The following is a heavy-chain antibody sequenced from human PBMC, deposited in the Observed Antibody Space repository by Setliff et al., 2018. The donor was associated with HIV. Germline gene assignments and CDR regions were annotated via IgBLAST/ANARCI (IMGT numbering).Heavy chain of an antibody. V-gene: IGHV3-7*01. Sequence: GESLKISCAASGFTFSSYWMSWVRQAPGKGLEWVANIKEDGGEKYYVDSVKGRFTISRDNAKNSLYLQMNSLRAEDTAVYYCARDWSRYCSSTNCPPRGWFDPWGQGTLVTVSS. CDR1: GFTFSSYW. J-gene: IGHJ5*02. CDR2: IKEDGGEK. D-gene: IGHD2-2*01. CDR3: ARDWSRYCSSTNCPPRGWFDP.